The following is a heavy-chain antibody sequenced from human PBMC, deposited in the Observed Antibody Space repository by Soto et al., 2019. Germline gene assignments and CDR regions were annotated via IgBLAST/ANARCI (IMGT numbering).Heavy chain of an antibody. D-gene: IGHD4-17*01. V-gene: IGHV4-59*01. CDR2: IYYSGST. CDR1: GGSISSYY. Sequence: SETLSLTCTVSGGSISSYYWIWIRQPPGKGLEWIGYIYYSGSTNYNPSLKSRVTISVDTSKNQFSLKLSSVTAADTAVYYCARGYGDYVFDYWGQGTLVTVSS. CDR3: ARGYGDYVFDY. J-gene: IGHJ4*02.